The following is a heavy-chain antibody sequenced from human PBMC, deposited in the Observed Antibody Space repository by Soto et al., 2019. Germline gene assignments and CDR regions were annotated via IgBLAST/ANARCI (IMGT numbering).Heavy chain of an antibody. J-gene: IGHJ4*02. CDR2: IWFDGSNK. Sequence: QVQLVESGGDVVQPGRSLRLSCAASGFTFSTYGMHWVRQAPGKGLEWVAVIWFDGSNKYYADSVKGRFTISRDNSKNTLYLQMNSLRVEDTAVYYCARDMAHFDYWGQGTLVTVSS. CDR3: ARDMAHFDY. CDR1: GFTFSTYG. D-gene: IGHD3-10*01. V-gene: IGHV3-33*01.